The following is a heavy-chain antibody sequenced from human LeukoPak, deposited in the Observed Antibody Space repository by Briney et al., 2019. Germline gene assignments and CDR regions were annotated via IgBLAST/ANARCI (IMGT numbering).Heavy chain of an antibody. V-gene: IGHV3-33*06. CDR1: GFTFSSYG. D-gene: IGHD3-22*01. Sequence: GRSLRLSCAASGFTFSSYGMHWVRQAPGKGLEWVAVIWYDGSNKYYADSVKGRFTISRDNSKNTLYLQMNSLRAEDTAVYYCAKGHYYDTEIDASDIWGQGTMVTVSS. CDR2: IWYDGSNK. J-gene: IGHJ3*02. CDR3: AKGHYYDTEIDASDI.